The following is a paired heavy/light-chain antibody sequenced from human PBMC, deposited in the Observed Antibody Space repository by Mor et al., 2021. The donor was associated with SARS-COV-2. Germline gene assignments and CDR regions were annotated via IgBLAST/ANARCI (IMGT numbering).Heavy chain of an antibody. CDR3: ARAELWDSSSWYVDY. CDR2: ISSNGGST. Sequence: EVQLVESGGGLVQPGGSLRLSCAASGFTFSSYAMHWVRQAPGKGLEYVSAISSNGGSTYYANSVKGRFTISRDNSKNTLYLQMGSLRAEDMAVYYCARAELWDSSSWYVDYWGQGTLVTVSS. V-gene: IGHV3-64*01. J-gene: IGHJ4*02. D-gene: IGHD6-13*01. CDR1: GFTFSSYA.
Light chain of an antibody. CDR2: EVS. J-gene: IGLJ3*02. V-gene: IGLV2-23*02. CDR1: SSDVWNSNL. Sequence: QSALTQPASVSGSPGQPITISCTGSSSDVWNSNLVSWYQHHPGKVPKVMIYEVSKRASGVSNRFSGSKSGNTASLTISGLQAEDEADYYCCSHTSGSTTYWVFGGGTKVTVL. CDR3: CSHTSGSTTYWV.